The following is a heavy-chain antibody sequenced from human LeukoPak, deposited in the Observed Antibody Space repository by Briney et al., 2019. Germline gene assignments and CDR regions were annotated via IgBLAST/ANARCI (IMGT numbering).Heavy chain of an antibody. CDR2: IKVYGDTT. CDR3: ARESPSTFYFDY. D-gene: IGHD1-1*01. CDR1: GNTFTSFH. V-gene: IGHV1-46*01. J-gene: IGHJ4*02. Sequence: ASVKVSCKASGNTFTSFHIHWVRQAPGQGLEYMGIIKVYGDTTIYAQRFQGRITMTRDTSTSTVYMELSSLNSEDTAVYYCARESPSTFYFDYWGQGTLVTVSP.